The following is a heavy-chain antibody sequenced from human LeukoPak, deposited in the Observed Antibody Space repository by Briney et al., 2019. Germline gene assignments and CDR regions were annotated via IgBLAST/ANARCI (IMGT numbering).Heavy chain of an antibody. CDR2: ISFDGSNK. J-gene: IGHJ4*02. CDR3: AKGGYSGHGGLVY. V-gene: IGHV3-30*10. CDR1: GFTFSNYA. D-gene: IGHD5-12*01. Sequence: GGSLRLSCAASGFTFSNYAMHWVRQAPGKGLEWVAVISFDGSNKYYTDSVKGRFTISRDISKNTLYLQMNSLRAEDTALYYCAKGGYSGHGGLVYWGQGTLVTVSS.